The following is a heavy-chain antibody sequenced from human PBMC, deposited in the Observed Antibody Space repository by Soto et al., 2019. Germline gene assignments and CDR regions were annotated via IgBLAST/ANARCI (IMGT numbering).Heavy chain of an antibody. CDR3: ARGIAARPFDY. D-gene: IGHD6-6*01. Sequence: SETLSLTCAVYGGSFSGYYWSWIRQPPGKGLEWIGEINHSGSTNYNPSLKSRVTISVDTSKNQFSLKLSSVTAADTAVYYCARGIAARPFDYWGQGTLVTVPQ. J-gene: IGHJ4*02. CDR1: GGSFSGYY. V-gene: IGHV4-34*01. CDR2: INHSGST.